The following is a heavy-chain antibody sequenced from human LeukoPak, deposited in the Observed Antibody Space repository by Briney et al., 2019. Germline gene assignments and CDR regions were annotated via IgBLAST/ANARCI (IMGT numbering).Heavy chain of an antibody. CDR1: GFTFSSYA. CDR3: AKDPGVVPAHYFDY. V-gene: IGHV3-23*01. CDR2: TGSTGVST. Sequence: GGSLRLSCAASGFTFSSYAMNWVRQAPGKGLEWVSGTGSTGVSTFYADSVKGRFTVSRDNSKNALSLQMNSLRAEDTAVYYCAKDPGVVPAHYFDYWGQGTLVTVSS. D-gene: IGHD2-2*01. J-gene: IGHJ4*02.